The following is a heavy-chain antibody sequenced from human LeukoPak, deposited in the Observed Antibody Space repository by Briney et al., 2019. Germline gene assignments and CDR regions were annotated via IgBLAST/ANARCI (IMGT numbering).Heavy chain of an antibody. D-gene: IGHD3-22*01. Sequence: GESLKISCKGSGYSFPNYWIAWVRQMPGKGLEWVGIIYPGDSDTKYSPSFEGQVTLSVDKSINTAYLQWSSLTASDTAMYYCARLTDYYDSSGYYRNYNWFDPWGQGTLVTVSS. CDR2: IYPGDSDT. V-gene: IGHV5-51*01. CDR1: GYSFPNYW. J-gene: IGHJ5*02. CDR3: ARLTDYYDSSGYYRNYNWFDP.